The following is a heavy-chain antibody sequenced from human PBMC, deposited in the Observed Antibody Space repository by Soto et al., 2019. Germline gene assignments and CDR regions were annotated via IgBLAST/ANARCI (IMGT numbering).Heavy chain of an antibody. CDR2: ISSSSSYI. CDR1: GFTFSSYS. J-gene: IGHJ6*02. V-gene: IGHV3-21*01. CDR3: ARALRDYYYYGIDV. Sequence: EVQLVESGGGLVKPGGSLRLSCAASGFTFSSYSMNWVRQAPGKGLEWVSSISSSSSYIYYADSVKGRFTISRDNAKNSLYLQMNSLRAEDTAVYYCARALRDYYYYGIDVWGQGTTVTVSS.